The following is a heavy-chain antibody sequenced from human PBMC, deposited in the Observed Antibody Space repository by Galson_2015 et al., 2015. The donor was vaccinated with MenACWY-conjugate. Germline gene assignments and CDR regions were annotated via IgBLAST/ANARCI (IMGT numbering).Heavy chain of an antibody. Sequence: SLRLSCAASGFTFSSYWMHWVRQAPGKGLVWVSRINSDGSSTSYADSVKGRFTISRDNAKNTLYLQMNSLRAEDTAVYYCARPYCSGGSCQYHYFDYWGQGTLVTVSS. J-gene: IGHJ4*02. V-gene: IGHV3-74*01. CDR1: GFTFSSYW. D-gene: IGHD2-15*01. CDR2: INSDGSST. CDR3: ARPYCSGGSCQYHYFDY.